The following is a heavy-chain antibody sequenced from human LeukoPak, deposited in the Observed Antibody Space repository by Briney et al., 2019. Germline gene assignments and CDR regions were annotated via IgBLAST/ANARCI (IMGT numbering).Heavy chain of an antibody. J-gene: IGHJ6*02. CDR3: ARAKGSGSRSNYYYYYYGMDV. CDR1: GDSVSSYSAA. CDR2: TYYRSKWYN. Sequence: SQTLSLTCAISGDSVSSYSAAWNWIRQSPSRGLEWLGRTYYRSKWYNDYADSVKSRITINPDTSRNHFSLQLNSVTPEDTAVYYCARAKGSGSRSNYYYYYYGMDVWGQGTTVTVSS. V-gene: IGHV6-1*01. D-gene: IGHD3-10*01.